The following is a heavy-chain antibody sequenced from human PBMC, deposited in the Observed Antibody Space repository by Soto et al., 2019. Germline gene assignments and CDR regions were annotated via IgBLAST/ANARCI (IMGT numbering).Heavy chain of an antibody. CDR1: GGSFSGYY. D-gene: IGHD1-26*01. V-gene: IGHV4-34*01. Sequence: QVQLQQWGAGLLKPSETLSLTCAVYGGSFSGYYWSWIRQPPGKGLEWIGEINHSGSTNYNPSLKSRVTIXXDXSXXQCALKLSSVTAADTAVYYCARGGNVGAALHRVDYWGQGTLVTVSS. CDR2: INHSGST. J-gene: IGHJ4*02. CDR3: ARGGNVGAALHRVDY.